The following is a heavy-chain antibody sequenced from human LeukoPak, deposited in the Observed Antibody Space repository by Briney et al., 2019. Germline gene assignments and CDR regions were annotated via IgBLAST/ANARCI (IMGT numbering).Heavy chain of an antibody. V-gene: IGHV3-23*01. D-gene: IGHD3-3*01. CDR2: ISGSGGST. CDR3: AKDVRQIRDFRSGNNPTPDDAFDI. Sequence: GGSLRLSCAASGFTFSSYAMSWVRQAPGKGLEWVSAISGSGGSTYYADSVKGRFTISRDNSKNTLYLQMNSLRAEDTAVYYCAKDVRQIRDFRSGNNPTPDDAFDIWGQGTMVTVSS. CDR1: GFTFSSYA. J-gene: IGHJ3*02.